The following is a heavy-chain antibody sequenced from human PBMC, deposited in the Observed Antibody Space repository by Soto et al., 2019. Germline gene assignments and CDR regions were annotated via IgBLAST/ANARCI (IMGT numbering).Heavy chain of an antibody. V-gene: IGHV4-59*01. CDR2: MYQSGST. CDR1: GGSISSNY. Sequence: QVELQESGPGLVKPSETLSLTCSVSGGSISSNYWSWVRQPPGKGLEWIGFMYQSGSTSYNPSLKSRVTISEDTAKNQFSLKMTSVTAADTAVYFCARIHHLVRGGKYGMDVWGQGTTVTVSS. CDR3: ARIHHLVRGGKYGMDV. D-gene: IGHD6-6*01. J-gene: IGHJ6*02.